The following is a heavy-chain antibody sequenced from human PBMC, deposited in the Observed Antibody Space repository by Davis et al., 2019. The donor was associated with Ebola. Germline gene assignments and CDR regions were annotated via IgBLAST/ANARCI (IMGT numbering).Heavy chain of an antibody. Sequence: ESLKTPCAALGFIFSSYVMHRLRQAPGNGLVLLSRISHDGTITTYADSVKGRFTVSRDNAKNTLYLEMNSLTAEDTDVYYCSRDVNFEFYDYWGQGTLVTGSS. CDR2: ISHDGTIT. J-gene: IGHJ4*02. V-gene: IGHV3-74*01. CDR1: GFIFSSYV. D-gene: IGHD1-20*01. CDR3: SRDVNFEFYDY.